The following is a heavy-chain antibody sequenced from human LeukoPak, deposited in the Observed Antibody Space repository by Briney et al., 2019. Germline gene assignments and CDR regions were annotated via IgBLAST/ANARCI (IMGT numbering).Heavy chain of an antibody. D-gene: IGHD2-2*01. CDR1: GGSISSGSYY. Sequence: TLSLTCTVSGGSISSGSYYWSWIWQPAGTGVEWIGRFYASGRTTYNPPRMSRVTITVHTSKNQFSLKLSSKTAADTAVYYCARGVDSHRYQHKGFDPWGQGTLVTVSS. V-gene: IGHV4-61*02. CDR3: ARGVDSHRYQHKGFDP. J-gene: IGHJ5*02. CDR2: FYASGRT.